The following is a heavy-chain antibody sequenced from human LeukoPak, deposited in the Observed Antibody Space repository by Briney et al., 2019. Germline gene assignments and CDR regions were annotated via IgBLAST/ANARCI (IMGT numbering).Heavy chain of an antibody. CDR1: GFTFSSYA. V-gene: IGHV3-23*01. CDR3: ARDFGRWYFDY. Sequence: GGSLRLSCAASGFTFSSYAMSWVRQAPGKGLEWVSAISGSGGSTYYADSVKGRFIISRDNAKNSLYLQMNSLRAEDTAVYYCARDFGRWYFDYWGQGTLVTVSS. D-gene: IGHD4-23*01. J-gene: IGHJ4*02. CDR2: ISGSGGST.